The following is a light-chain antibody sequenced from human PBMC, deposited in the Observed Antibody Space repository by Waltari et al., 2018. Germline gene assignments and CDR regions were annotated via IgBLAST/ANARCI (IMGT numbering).Light chain of an antibody. CDR1: SGHSSNV. CDR3: QTGGHGTWV. CDR2: GNSDGSH. V-gene: IGLV4-69*01. J-gene: IGLJ3*02. Sequence: QLVLTQSPSASASLVASVRLTCTLSSGHSSNVIAWHQQQPEKGPRYLMRGNSDGSHSKGDEIPDRFPGSSSGAERYLTISSLQSEDEADYYCQTGGHGTWVFGGGTKLTVL.